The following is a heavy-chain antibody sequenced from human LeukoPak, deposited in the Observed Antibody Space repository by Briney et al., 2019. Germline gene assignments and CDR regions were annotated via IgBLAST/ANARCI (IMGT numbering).Heavy chain of an antibody. Sequence: SGGSLRLSCAASGFTFSSYGMHWVRQAPGKGLEWVALISYDGSNKYYADSVKGRFTISRDNSKNTLYLQMNSLRTEDTAVYYCAKDHLGGGGQGTMVTVSS. V-gene: IGHV3-30*18. CDR3: AKDHLGG. J-gene: IGHJ3*01. CDR1: GFTFSSYG. CDR2: ISYDGSNK.